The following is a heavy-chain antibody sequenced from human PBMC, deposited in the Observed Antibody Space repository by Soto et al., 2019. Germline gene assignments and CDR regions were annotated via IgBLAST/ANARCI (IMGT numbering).Heavy chain of an antibody. CDR1: GYTFSSYD. Sequence: ASVKVSCKASGYTFSSYDIYWVRQATGQGLEWMGWMIPIPGTAYYAQKFQGRVTVTSDTSINTAHMELSSLRSEDTAVNFCARRAGTNVWIGCGADKYYFDYWGQGTLVTVSS. J-gene: IGHJ4*02. CDR3: ARRAGTNVWIGCGADKYYFDY. CDR2: MIPIPGTA. V-gene: IGHV1-8*01. D-gene: IGHD2-21*01.